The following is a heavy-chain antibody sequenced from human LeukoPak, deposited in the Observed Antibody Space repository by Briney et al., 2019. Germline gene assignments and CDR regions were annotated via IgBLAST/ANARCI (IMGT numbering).Heavy chain of an antibody. Sequence: ASVTVSCKASGGTFSSYAISWVRQAPGQGLEWMGGITPIFGTANYAQKFQGRVTITADESTSTAYMELSSLRSEDTAVYYCARPSPDFYYYGMDVWGQGTTVTVSS. J-gene: IGHJ6*02. CDR2: ITPIFGTA. CDR1: GGTFSSYA. CDR3: ARPSPDFYYYGMDV. V-gene: IGHV1-69*13.